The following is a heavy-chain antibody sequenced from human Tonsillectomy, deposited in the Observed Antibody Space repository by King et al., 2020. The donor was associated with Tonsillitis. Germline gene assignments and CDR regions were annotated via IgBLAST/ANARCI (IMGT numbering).Heavy chain of an antibody. J-gene: IGHJ6*02. V-gene: IGHV3-30*18. Sequence: VQLVESGGGVVQPGRSLRLSCAASGFTFSSYGMHWVRQAPGKGLEWVAVISYDGSNKYYAETVNGRFTISRDNSKNKMYQQMNNLRAEETAVYYCTKDPDTYYYYYVMDDWGQGTTVTVSS. CDR2: ISYDGSNK. D-gene: IGHD5-18*01. CDR3: TKDPDTYYYYYVMDD. CDR1: GFTFSSYG.